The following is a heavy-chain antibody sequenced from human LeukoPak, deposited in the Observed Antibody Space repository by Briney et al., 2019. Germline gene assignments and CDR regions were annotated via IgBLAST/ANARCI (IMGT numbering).Heavy chain of an antibody. CDR1: GGTFSNFA. J-gene: IGHJ5*02. V-gene: IGHV1-69*13. CDR3: ARVPPYCSTSTCYAPFDD. D-gene: IGHD2-2*01. Sequence: SVKVSCKASGGTFSNFAVSWVRQAPGQGLEWMGGIRPVFGATMYAENFQDRVTITADESSGTAYMELSSLKFDDTAVYYCARVPPYCSTSTCYAPFDDWGQGTLVTVSS. CDR2: IRPVFGAT.